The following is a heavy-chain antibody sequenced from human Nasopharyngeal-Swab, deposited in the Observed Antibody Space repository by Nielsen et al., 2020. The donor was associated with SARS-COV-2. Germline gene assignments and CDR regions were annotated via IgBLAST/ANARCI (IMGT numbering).Heavy chain of an antibody. CDR1: GYTFTSYG. CDR2: ISAYNGNT. D-gene: IGHD2-2*01. CDR3: ARDYQSIVVVPAAMRSAYMDV. V-gene: IGHV1-18*01. J-gene: IGHJ6*03. Sequence: ASVKVSCKASGYTFTSYGISWVRQAPGQGLEWMGWISAYNGNTNYAQKLQGRVTMTTDTSTSTAYMELRSLRSDDTAVYYWARDYQSIVVVPAAMRSAYMDVWGKGTTVTVSS.